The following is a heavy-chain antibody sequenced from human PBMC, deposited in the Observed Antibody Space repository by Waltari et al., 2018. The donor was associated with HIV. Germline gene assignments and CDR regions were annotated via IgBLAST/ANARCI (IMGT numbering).Heavy chain of an antibody. Sequence: EVQLVESGGGLVQPGGSLRLSCSASGFTFSSYWMHWVRQAPGKGLVWVSGSNRDGRTIRYADSVEGRFTISRDNAKNTLYLQMNRLRAEDTALYYCARGQYYSMDVWGQGTTVTVSS. CDR3: ARGQYYSMDV. J-gene: IGHJ6*02. D-gene: IGHD3-10*01. CDR2: SNRDGRTI. CDR1: GFTFSSYW. V-gene: IGHV3-74*01.